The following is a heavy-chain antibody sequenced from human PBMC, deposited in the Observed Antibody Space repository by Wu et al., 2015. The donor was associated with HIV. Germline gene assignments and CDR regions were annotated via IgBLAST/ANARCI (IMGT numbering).Heavy chain of an antibody. J-gene: IGHJ4*02. CDR3: ARGPNGYYGSGSYFSF. V-gene: IGHV1-46*01. CDR2: INPSGGST. Sequence: QVQLVQSGAEVKKPGASVRVSCKASGYTFTNYYMNWVRQAPGQGIEWMGIINPSGGSTSYAQKFQDRVTMTRDTSTSTVYMELSNLTSKDTAVYYCARGPNGYYGSGSYFSFWGQGMLVTVSS. CDR1: GYTFTNYY. D-gene: IGHD3-10*01.